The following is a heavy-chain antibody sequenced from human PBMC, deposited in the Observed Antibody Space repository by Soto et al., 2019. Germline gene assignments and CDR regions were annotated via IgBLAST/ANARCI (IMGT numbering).Heavy chain of an antibody. Sequence: QVQLVESGGGVVQPGRSLRLSCAASGFTFSNYAMHWVRQAPGKGLEWVAVISYDGSNEYYADSVKGRFTISRDNSKNTLYLQMNSLRAEDTALYYCARDPAGYCSGASCYSHFDYWGQGTLVTVSS. J-gene: IGHJ4*02. D-gene: IGHD2-15*01. CDR1: GFTFSNYA. V-gene: IGHV3-30-3*01. CDR3: ARDPAGYCSGASCYSHFDY. CDR2: ISYDGSNE.